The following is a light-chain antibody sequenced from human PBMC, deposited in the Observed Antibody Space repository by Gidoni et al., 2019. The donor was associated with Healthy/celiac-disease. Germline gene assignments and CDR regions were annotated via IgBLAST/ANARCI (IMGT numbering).Light chain of an antibody. Sequence: DIVSTQSPGTLSLSPGERATLSCRASQSVSSSYLAWYQQKPGQAPRLLIYGASSRATGIPDRFSGSGSGTDFTLTISRLEPEDFAVYYCQQYVSSPTFGQGTKVEIK. V-gene: IGKV3-20*01. CDR1: QSVSSSY. CDR2: GAS. J-gene: IGKJ1*01. CDR3: QQYVSSPT.